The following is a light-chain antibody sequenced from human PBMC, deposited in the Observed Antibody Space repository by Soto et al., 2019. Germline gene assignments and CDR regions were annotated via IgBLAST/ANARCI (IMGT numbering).Light chain of an antibody. J-gene: IGKJ1*01. V-gene: IGKV3D-7*01. CDR2: GAS. Sequence: LAPGARVTLSCRASQSVSSSYLTWYQQKPGQAPRLLIYGASTRATSIPARFSGSGSGTDFTLTISSLQPEDFAVYYCQMGTFGQGTKVDIK. CDR3: QMGT. CDR1: QSVSSSY.